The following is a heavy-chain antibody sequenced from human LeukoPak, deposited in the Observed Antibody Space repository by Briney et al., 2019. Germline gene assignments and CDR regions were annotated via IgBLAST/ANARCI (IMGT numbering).Heavy chain of an antibody. V-gene: IGHV4-38-2*01. J-gene: IGHJ4*02. CDR2: IYHSGGT. D-gene: IGHD5-18*01. CDR3: ARLGWLQDY. Sequence: SETLSLTCAVSGYSISSGFYWGWIRQPPGKGLEWIGSIYHSGGTYYNPSLKSRVTISADTSKNQFSLKLSSVTAADTAVYYCARLGWLQDYWGQGTLVTVSS. CDR1: GYSISSGFY.